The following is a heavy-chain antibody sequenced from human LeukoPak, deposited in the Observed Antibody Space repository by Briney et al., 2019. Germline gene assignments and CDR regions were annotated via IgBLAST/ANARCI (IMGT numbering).Heavy chain of an antibody. V-gene: IGHV1-2*02. J-gene: IGHJ4*02. CDR1: GYTFTGFY. D-gene: IGHD4-17*01. CDR2: INPNSGGT. CDR3: ARVAVTTIPDY. Sequence: ASVKVSCKASGYTFTGFYMHWVRPAPGQGLEWMGWINPNSGGTNYAQKFQGRVTMTRDTSTSTAYMELSRLRSDDTAVYYCARVAVTTIPDYWGQGTLVTVSS.